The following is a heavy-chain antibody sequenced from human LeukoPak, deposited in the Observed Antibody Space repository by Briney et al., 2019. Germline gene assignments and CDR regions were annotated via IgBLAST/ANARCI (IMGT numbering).Heavy chain of an antibody. V-gene: IGHV3-72*01. Sequence: GGSLSLSCAASGFTFSDHYMDWARQAPGKGLEWVGRIRNKANSYTTDYAASVKGRFTISRDDSKNSLYLQMNSLKTEDTAVYYCARGPHKFDYWGQGSLATVSS. CDR2: IRNKANSYTT. CDR3: ARGPHKFDY. J-gene: IGHJ4*02. CDR1: GFTFSDHY.